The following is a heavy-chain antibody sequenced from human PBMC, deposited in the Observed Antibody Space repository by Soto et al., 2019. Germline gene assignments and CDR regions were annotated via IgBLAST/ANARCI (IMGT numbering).Heavy chain of an antibody. CDR1: GGTFSSYA. D-gene: IGHD4-17*01. V-gene: IGHV1-69*01. CDR2: IIPIFGTA. Sequence: QVQLVQSGAEVKKPGSSVKVSCKASGGTFSSYAISWVRQAPGQGLEWMGGIIPIFGTANYAQKYQGKVTITADESTSTAYMELSSLRSEDTAVYYCARESPIYGDYGLAFDIWGHGTMVTVSS. CDR3: ARESPIYGDYGLAFDI. J-gene: IGHJ3*02.